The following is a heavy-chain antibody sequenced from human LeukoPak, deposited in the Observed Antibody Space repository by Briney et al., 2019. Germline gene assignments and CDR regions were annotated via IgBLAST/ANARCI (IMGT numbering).Heavy chain of an antibody. D-gene: IGHD1-26*01. V-gene: IGHV4-34*01. CDR2: INHSGST. CDR3: ARGGGSYSLDY. Sequence: PSETLSLTCAAYGGSFSGYYWSWIRKPPGKGLEWIGEINHSGSTNYNPSLKSRVTISVDTSKNQFSLKLSSVTAADTAVYYCARGGGSYSLDYWGQGTLVTVSS. CDR1: GGSFSGYY. J-gene: IGHJ4*02.